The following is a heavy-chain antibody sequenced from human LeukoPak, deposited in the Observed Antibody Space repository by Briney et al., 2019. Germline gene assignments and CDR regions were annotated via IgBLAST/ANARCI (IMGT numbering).Heavy chain of an antibody. D-gene: IGHD6-13*01. Sequence: SQTLSLTCAISGDSVSSSSAAWNWIRQSPSRGLEWLGRTYFRSDWFNDYAVSVKSRITVNPDTSKNQFSLHLSSVTPKDTAVYYCARESGIATTGRWFDPWGQGTLVTVSS. J-gene: IGHJ5*02. CDR1: GDSVSSSSAA. CDR3: ARESGIATTGRWFDP. CDR2: TYFRSDWFN. V-gene: IGHV6-1*01.